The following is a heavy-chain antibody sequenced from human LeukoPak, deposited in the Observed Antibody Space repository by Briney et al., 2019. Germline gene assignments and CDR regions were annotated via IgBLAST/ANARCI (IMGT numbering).Heavy chain of an antibody. CDR3: AKEVTSYGYRGLEY. D-gene: IGHD5-18*01. V-gene: IGHV3-23*01. CDR2: IGGGGRST. Sequence: PGGSLRLSCAASGFTFSSYAMSWVRRAPGKGLEWDSAIGGGGRSTYYAGSVKGRFTISRDNSKNTLYLQINSLRAEDTAIYYCAKEVTSYGYRGLEYWGQGTLVAVSS. J-gene: IGHJ4*02. CDR1: GFTFSSYA.